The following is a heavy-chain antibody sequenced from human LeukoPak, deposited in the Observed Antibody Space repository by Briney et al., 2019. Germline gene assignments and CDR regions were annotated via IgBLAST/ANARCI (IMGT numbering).Heavy chain of an antibody. CDR3: ARDGDSSSWYTKERWEWAFDI. D-gene: IGHD6-13*01. V-gene: IGHV3-21*01. Sequence: PGGSLRLSCAASGFTFSSYSMNWVRQAPGKGLEWVSSISSSSSYIYYADSVEGRFTISRDNAKNSLYLQMNSLRAEDTAVYYCARDGDSSSWYTKERWEWAFDIWGQGTMVTVSS. CDR1: GFTFSSYS. J-gene: IGHJ3*02. CDR2: ISSSSSYI.